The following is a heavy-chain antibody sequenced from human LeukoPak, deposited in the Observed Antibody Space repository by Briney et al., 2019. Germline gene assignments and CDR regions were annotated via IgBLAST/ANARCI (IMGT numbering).Heavy chain of an antibody. CDR1: GYSISSGYY. CDR2: INHSGST. D-gene: IGHD3-22*01. Sequence: PSETLSLTCAVSGYSISSGYYWGWIRQPPGKGLEWIGEINHSGSTNYNPSLKSRVTISVDTSKNQFSLKLSSVTAADTAVYYCARGPTYYYDSSGYYRYYYYYYYMDVWGKGTTVTVSS. J-gene: IGHJ6*03. CDR3: ARGPTYYYDSSGYYRYYYYYYYMDV. V-gene: IGHV4-38-2*01.